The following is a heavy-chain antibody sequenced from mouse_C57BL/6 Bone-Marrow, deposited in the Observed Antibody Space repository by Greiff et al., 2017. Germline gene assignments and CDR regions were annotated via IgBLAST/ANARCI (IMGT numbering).Heavy chain of an antibody. CDR3: ARITTVVAPAD. CDR1: GFNIKNTY. J-gene: IGHJ2*01. CDR2: IDPANGNT. D-gene: IGHD1-1*01. V-gene: IGHV14-3*01. Sequence: VQLQQSVAELVRPGASVKLSCTASGFNIKNTYMHWVKQRPEQGLAWIGRIDPANGNTQYAPKFQGKATITADTSSNTAYLHLSSLTSEDTANYDWARITTVVAPADWGQGTTLTVSS.